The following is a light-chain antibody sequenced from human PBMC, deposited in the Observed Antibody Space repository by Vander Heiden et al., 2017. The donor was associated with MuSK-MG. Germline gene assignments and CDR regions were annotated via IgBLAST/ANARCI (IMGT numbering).Light chain of an antibody. V-gene: IGKV1-39*01. Sequence: DIQMTQSPSSLSASVGDRVTITCRASRRVSTYLNWYQQKPGKAPKLLIYAASSLQSGVPSRFSGSGSGTDFTLTISGLQFEDSATYYCQQTFSTPRTFGQGTKVEIK. CDR2: AAS. CDR3: QQTFSTPRT. J-gene: IGKJ1*01. CDR1: RRVSTY.